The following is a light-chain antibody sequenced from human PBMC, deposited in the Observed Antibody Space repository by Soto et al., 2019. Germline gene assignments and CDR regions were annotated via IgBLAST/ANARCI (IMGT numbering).Light chain of an antibody. Sequence: QSVLTQPPSASGTPGQRVTISCSGSSSNIGSGTVNWYQQLPGTAPKLLIYNNNQWPSGVPDRFSGSKFGTSASLAISGLQSEDEADYYCAAWDVSLNGLYVFGTGTKVTVL. CDR1: SSNIGSGT. V-gene: IGLV1-44*01. J-gene: IGLJ1*01. CDR2: NNN. CDR3: AAWDVSLNGLYV.